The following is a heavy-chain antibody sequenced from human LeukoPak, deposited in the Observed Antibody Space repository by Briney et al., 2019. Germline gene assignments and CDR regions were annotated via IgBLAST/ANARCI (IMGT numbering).Heavy chain of an antibody. CDR3: ARDRSYYSDTGTDY. J-gene: IGHJ4*02. CDR1: GASISRGSHY. CDR2: IYTIGNT. D-gene: IGHD3-22*01. V-gene: IGHV4-61*02. Sequence: SQTLSLTCTVSGASISRGSHYWSWIRQPAGKGLEWIGRIYTIGNTNYSPSLWRRVTISVDTSRNQFSLRLSSVTAADTAVYYCARDRSYYSDTGTDYWGQGALVTVSS.